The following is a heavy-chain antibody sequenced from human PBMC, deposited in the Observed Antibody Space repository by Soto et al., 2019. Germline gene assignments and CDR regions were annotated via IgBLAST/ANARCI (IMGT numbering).Heavy chain of an antibody. CDR2: IIHMFDTT. V-gene: IGHV1-69*06. J-gene: IGHJ5*02. CDR1: GDIFSTSA. CDR3: ARSHCSSTGCYQYSLFEP. Sequence: QVEMVQSGAEVKKAGSSVKVSCKASGDIFSTSAINWVLQAPGQGLEWMGGIIHMFDTTNYSQKFQDRVTINAHKSTKPAYMELLGLRSEDTAVYCCARSHCSSTGCYQYSLFEPWGQGTLVSVSS. D-gene: IGHD2-2*01.